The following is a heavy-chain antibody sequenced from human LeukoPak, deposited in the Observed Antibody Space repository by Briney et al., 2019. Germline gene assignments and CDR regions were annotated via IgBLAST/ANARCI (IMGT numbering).Heavy chain of an antibody. CDR2: ISYDGSNK. CDR3: ARDPIVATGSYYYYYMDV. J-gene: IGHJ6*03. CDR1: GFTFSSYA. V-gene: IGHV3-30*01. Sequence: PGRSLRLSCAVSGFTFSSYAMHWVRQAPGKGLEWVAVISYDGSNKYYADSVKGRFTISRDNSKNTLYLQMNSLRAEDTAVYYCARDPIVATGSYYYYYMDVWGKGTTVTVSS. D-gene: IGHD5-12*01.